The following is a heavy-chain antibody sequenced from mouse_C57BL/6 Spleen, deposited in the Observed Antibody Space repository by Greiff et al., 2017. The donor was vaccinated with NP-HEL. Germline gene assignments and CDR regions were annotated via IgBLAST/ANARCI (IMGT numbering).Heavy chain of an antibody. V-gene: IGHV1-76*01. CDR2: IYPGSGNT. D-gene: IGHD2-3*01. CDR1: GYTFTDYY. CDR3: ARYDPYYYAMDY. Sequence: QVQLQQSGAELVRPGASVKLSCKASGYTFTDYYINWVKQRPGQGLEWIARIYPGSGNTYYNEKFKGKATLTAEKSSSTAYMQLSSLTSEDSAVYFCARYDPYYYAMDYWGQGTSVTVSS. J-gene: IGHJ4*01.